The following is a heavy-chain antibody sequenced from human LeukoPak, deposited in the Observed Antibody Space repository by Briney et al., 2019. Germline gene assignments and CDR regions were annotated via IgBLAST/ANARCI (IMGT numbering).Heavy chain of an antibody. Sequence: PGGSLRLSCAAAGFTFSSYAMHWVRQAPGKGLEWVAVISYDGSNKYYADSVKGRFTISRDSSKNTLYLQMNSLRADDTAVYYCAKQLGYCSDGSCYFPYWGQGTLVTVSS. CDR2: ISYDGSNK. D-gene: IGHD2-15*01. CDR3: AKQLGYCSDGSCYFPY. J-gene: IGHJ4*02. CDR1: GFTFSSYA. V-gene: IGHV3-30-3*02.